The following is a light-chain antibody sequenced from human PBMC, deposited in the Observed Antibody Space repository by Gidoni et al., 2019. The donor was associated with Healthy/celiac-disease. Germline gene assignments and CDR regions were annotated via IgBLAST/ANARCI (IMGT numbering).Light chain of an antibody. CDR1: QSVRSY. CDR3: QQRSNWPT. CDR2: DAS. Sequence: EIVLTQSPPTLSLSPGERPTLSCRASQSVRSYLAWYQQKPGQASRRLIYDASNRATGIPARVSGRGSGTDFTLPISSLEPEDFAVYYCQQRSNWPTFGQGTQVEIK. V-gene: IGKV3-11*01. J-gene: IGKJ1*01.